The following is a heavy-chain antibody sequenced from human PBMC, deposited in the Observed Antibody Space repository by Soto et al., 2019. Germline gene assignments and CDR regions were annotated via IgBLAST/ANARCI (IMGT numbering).Heavy chain of an antibody. CDR1: GGSFGGYY. V-gene: IGHV4-34*01. J-gene: IGHJ4*02. CDR3: ARRLRYFDWLKGGNFDX. D-gene: IGHD3-9*01. CDR2: INHSGST. Sequence: SETLALTCAVYGGSFGGYYWSWIRQPPGKGLEWIGEINHSGSTNYNPSLKSRVTISVDTSKNQFSLKLSSVTAADTAVYYCARRLRYFDWLKGGNFDXWGQGTLVTVSS.